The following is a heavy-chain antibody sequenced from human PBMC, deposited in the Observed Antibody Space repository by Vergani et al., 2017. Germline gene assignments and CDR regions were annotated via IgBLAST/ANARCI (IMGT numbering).Heavy chain of an antibody. D-gene: IGHD5-18*01. J-gene: IGHJ3*02. V-gene: IGHV3-33*01. CDR3: AREGPRGYSYGEDAFDI. CDR1: GFTFSSSG. Sequence: QVQLVESGGGVVQPGRSLRLSCAASGFTFSSSGMHWVRQAPGKGLEWVAVIWYDGSNKYYADSVKGRFTISRDNSKNTLYLQMNSLRAEDTAVYYCAREGPRGYSYGEDAFDIWGQGTMVTVSS. CDR2: IWYDGSNK.